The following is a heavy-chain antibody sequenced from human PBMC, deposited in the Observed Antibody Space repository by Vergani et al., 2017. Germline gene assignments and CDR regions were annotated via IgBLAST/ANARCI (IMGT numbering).Heavy chain of an antibody. CDR3: AXVQQQLDQIYFYCGLDV. V-gene: IGHV1-18*01. CDR1: GYTFSSYG. D-gene: IGHD6-13*01. J-gene: IGHJ6*02. CDR2: ISVYNGNT. Sequence: QVQLVQSGAEVKKPGASVKVSCKTSGYTFSSYGISWVRQAPGQGLEWMGWISVYNGNTNYAQRLQGRVTMTTDTSTSTAYMELRSLRFDDTAVYYCAXVQQQLDQIYFYCGLDVWGQGTTVTVSS.